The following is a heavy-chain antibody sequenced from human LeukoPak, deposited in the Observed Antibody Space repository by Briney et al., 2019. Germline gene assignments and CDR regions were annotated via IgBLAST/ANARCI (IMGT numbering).Heavy chain of an antibody. Sequence: SGGSLRLSCAASGFTFSSYAMSWVRQAPGKGLEWVSAISGTGGTTYYAGSVKGRFTISRDNSRNTLYLQVNSLRAEDMAIYYCAKNGDRGAYCSGGTCYPYFYYYMDVWGKGTTVTFSS. CDR1: GFTFSSYA. J-gene: IGHJ6*03. CDR2: ISGTGGTT. D-gene: IGHD2-15*01. CDR3: AKNGDRGAYCSGGTCYPYFYYYMDV. V-gene: IGHV3-23*01.